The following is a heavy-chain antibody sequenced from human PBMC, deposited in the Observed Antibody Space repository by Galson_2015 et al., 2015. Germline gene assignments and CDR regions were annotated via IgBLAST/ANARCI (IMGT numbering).Heavy chain of an antibody. CDR3: VRRPLYSGSYFGYFDC. J-gene: IGHJ4*02. V-gene: IGHV5-51*01. D-gene: IGHD1-26*01. Sequence: QSGAEVKKPGESLEISCKASGYSFSIYWIDWVRQEPGEGLELVGIIYPSDSETRYSPSFHGHVTISADTSITTAYLQWNSLQTSDTAMYYCVRRPLYSGSYFGYFDCWGQGTLVTVSS. CDR2: IYPSDSET. CDR1: GYSFSIYW.